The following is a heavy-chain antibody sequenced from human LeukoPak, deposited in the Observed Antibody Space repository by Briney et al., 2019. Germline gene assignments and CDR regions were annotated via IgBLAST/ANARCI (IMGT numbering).Heavy chain of an antibody. CDR1: GYTFTSYD. V-gene: IGHV1-8*01. D-gene: IGHD5-12*01. CDR2: MNPNSGNT. Sequence: ASVKVSCKASGYTFTSYDINWVLQATGQGLEWMGWMNPNSGNTGYAQKFQGRVTMTRNTSISTAYMELSSLRSEDTAVYYCARGRRIVATISYYYYMDVWGKGTTVTVSS. CDR3: ARGRRIVATISYYYYMDV. J-gene: IGHJ6*03.